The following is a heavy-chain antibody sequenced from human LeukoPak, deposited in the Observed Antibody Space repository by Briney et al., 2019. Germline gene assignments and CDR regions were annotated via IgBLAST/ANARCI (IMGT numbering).Heavy chain of an antibody. CDR3: ARGTTPTMYYYDSSGYPVPFGY. CDR1: GYTFTSYG. J-gene: IGHJ4*02. V-gene: IGHV1-18*01. D-gene: IGHD3-22*01. Sequence: ASVTVSCTASGYTFTSYGISWVRQAPGQGLEWMGWISAYNGNTNYAQKFQGRVTMTRDTSTSTAYMELRSLRSDDTAVYYCARGTTPTMYYYDSSGYPVPFGYWGQGTLVTVSS. CDR2: ISAYNGNT.